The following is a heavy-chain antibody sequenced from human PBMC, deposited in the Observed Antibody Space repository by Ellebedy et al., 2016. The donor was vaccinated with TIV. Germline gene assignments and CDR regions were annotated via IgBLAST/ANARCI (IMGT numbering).Heavy chain of an antibody. CDR1: SGSISGSNYY. V-gene: IGHV4-30-4*01. D-gene: IGHD6-25*01. CDR3: ARESPMSASPVPDAFDI. Sequence: SETLSLXXNVSSGSISGSNYYWSWIRQPPGKGLEWVGYIYHSGSTYYNPSLKGRLTISLGTSKNQFSLTLRSVTAADTAIYFCARESPMSASPVPDAFDIWGQGTMVTVSS. CDR2: IYHSGST. J-gene: IGHJ3*02.